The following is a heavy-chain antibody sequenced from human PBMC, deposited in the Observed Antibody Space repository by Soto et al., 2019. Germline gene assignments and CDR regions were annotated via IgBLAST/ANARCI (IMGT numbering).Heavy chain of an antibody. J-gene: IGHJ4*02. Sequence: QVQLQESGPGLVKPSGTLSLTCAVSGASVSSTSWWSWVRQPPGKGLEWIGEMSHRGSTIYNPFLKSRVTISLDQSRNQVALNLNSVTAADTAMYYWARHGNGYGLEHWGQGTLVTVSS. CDR1: GASVSSTSW. V-gene: IGHV4-4*02. CDR3: ARHGNGYGLEH. CDR2: MSHRGST. D-gene: IGHD5-18*01.